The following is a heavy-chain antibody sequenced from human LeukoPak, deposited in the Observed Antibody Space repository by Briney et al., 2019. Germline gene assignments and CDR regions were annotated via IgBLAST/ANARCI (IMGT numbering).Heavy chain of an antibody. CDR2: IQNDGGHK. Sequence: GGSLRLSCAASGFTFGSYGMHWVRQAPDKGLEWVAVIQNDGGHKNYADSVKGRFTISRDNHKNTVYLQMNSLRTEDTAVYYCAKDRSGYLSYFESWGQGTLVSVSS. J-gene: IGHJ4*02. V-gene: IGHV3-30*18. CDR1: GFTFGSYG. CDR3: AKDRSGYLSYFES. D-gene: IGHD3-22*01.